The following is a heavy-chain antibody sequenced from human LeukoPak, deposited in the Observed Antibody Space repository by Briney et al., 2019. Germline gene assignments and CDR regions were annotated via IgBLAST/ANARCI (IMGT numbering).Heavy chain of an antibody. CDR3: ARGDYYDSSGYGPN. D-gene: IGHD3-22*01. Sequence: SETLSLTCTVSGGSISSSSYYWGWIRQPPGKGLEWIGSIYYSGSTYYNPSLKSRVTISVDTSKSQFSLKLSSVTAADTAVYYCARGDYYDSSGYGPNWGQGTLVTVSS. V-gene: IGHV4-39*01. CDR1: GGSISSSSYY. CDR2: IYYSGST. J-gene: IGHJ4*02.